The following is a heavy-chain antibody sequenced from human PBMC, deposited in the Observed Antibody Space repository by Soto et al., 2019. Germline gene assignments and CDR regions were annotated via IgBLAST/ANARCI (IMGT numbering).Heavy chain of an antibody. CDR2: ISGYNGNT. Sequence: GASVKVSCKASGYIFTDYYMHWVRQAPGQGLEWMGWISGYNGNTNYAQNLQGRVTMTTDTSTSTAYMELRSLRSDDTAVYYCAREGPAPYYYYGMDVWGQGSTVTVSS. V-gene: IGHV1-18*04. J-gene: IGHJ6*02. CDR3: AREGPAPYYYYGMDV. CDR1: GYIFTDYY.